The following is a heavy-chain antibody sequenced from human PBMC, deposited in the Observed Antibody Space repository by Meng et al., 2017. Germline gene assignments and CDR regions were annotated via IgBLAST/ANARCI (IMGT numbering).Heavy chain of an antibody. CDR3: ARDGHVGYFDY. V-gene: IGHV4-59*01. CDR1: GGSISSYY. Sequence: SETLSLTCTVSGGSISSYYWSWIRQPPGKGLERIGYIYYSGSTNYNPSLKSRVTISVDTSKNQFSLKLSSVTAADTAVYYCARDGHVGYFDYWGQGTLVTVSS. CDR2: IYYSGST. J-gene: IGHJ4*02.